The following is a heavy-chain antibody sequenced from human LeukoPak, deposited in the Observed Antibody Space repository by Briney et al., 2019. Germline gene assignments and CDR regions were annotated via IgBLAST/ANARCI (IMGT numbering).Heavy chain of an antibody. D-gene: IGHD6-13*01. CDR3: AKDIASRYSSSWSNYYYYYGMDV. CDR2: ISWNSGSI. J-gene: IGHJ6*02. V-gene: IGHV3-9*01. CDR1: GFTFDDYA. Sequence: GRSLRLSCAASGFTFDDYAMHWVRQAPGKGLEWVSGISWNSGSIGYADSVKGRFTISRDNAKNSLYLQINSLRAEDTALYYCAKDIASRYSSSWSNYYYYYGMDVWGQGTTVTVSS.